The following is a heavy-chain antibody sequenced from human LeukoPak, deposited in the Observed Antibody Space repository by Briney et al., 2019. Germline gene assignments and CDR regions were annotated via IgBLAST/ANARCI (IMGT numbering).Heavy chain of an antibody. Sequence: ASVKVSCKASGYTFTSYYMHWVRQAPGQGLERMGIINPSGGSTSYAQKFQGRVTMTRDTSTSTVYMELSSLRPEDTAVYYCARGGTALWFGELFPQGNWFDPWGQGTLVTVSS. CDR1: GYTFTSYY. V-gene: IGHV1-46*01. CDR3: ARGGTALWFGELFPQGNWFDP. D-gene: IGHD3-10*01. J-gene: IGHJ5*02. CDR2: INPSGGST.